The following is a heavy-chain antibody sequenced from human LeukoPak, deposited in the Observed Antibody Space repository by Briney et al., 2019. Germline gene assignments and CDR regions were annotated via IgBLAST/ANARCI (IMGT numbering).Heavy chain of an antibody. CDR3: AQIRPSTYYDSSGSFDY. CDR1: GGSISSDY. Sequence: SETLSLTCTVSGGSISSDYWSWIRQPPGKGLEWIGYIYYTGSTHYNPSLKSRVTISLDASKNQFSLKLSSVTAADTAVYYCAQIRPSTYYDSSGSFDYWGQGTLVTVSS. V-gene: IGHV4-59*08. CDR2: IYYTGST. J-gene: IGHJ4*02. D-gene: IGHD3-22*01.